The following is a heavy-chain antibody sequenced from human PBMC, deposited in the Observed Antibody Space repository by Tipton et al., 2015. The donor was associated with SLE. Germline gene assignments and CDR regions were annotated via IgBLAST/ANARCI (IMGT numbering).Heavy chain of an antibody. CDR3: ARDRYCGAGSCFDWYFDL. CDR2: IHYRGST. Sequence: LRLSCTVSGGSISGYYWSWVRQPPGQGLEWIGYIHYRGSTNYNPSLKSRVTISLDTSENQFSLKLSSVTAADTAVYYCARDRYCGAGSCFDWYFDLWGRGPLVTVSS. J-gene: IGHJ2*01. V-gene: IGHV4-59*01. CDR1: GGSISGYY. D-gene: IGHD2-15*01.